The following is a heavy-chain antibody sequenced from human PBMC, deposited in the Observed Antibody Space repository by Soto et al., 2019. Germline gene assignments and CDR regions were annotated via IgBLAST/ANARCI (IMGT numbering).Heavy chain of an antibody. D-gene: IGHD6-13*01. Sequence: PSPSLSLTCAISGDSVSSNSAACNWIRQSPSRGLEWLGRTYYRSKWHNDYAVSVKSRIIINPDTSKNHVSLQLNSVTPEDTAIYYCAKQTSDSTWYGGIDYWGQGTMVTVSS. CDR1: GDSVSSNSAA. CDR3: AKQTSDSTWYGGIDY. V-gene: IGHV6-1*01. J-gene: IGHJ4*02. CDR2: TYYRSKWHN.